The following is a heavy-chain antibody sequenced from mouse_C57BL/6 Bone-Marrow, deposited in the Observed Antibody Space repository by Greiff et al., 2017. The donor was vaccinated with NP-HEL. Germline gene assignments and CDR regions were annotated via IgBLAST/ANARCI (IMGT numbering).Heavy chain of an antibody. CDR2: INYDGSST. D-gene: IGHD2-4*01. J-gene: IGHJ1*03. V-gene: IGHV5-16*01. Sequence: EVQRVESEGGLVQPGSSMKLSCTASGFTFSDYYMAWVRQVPEKGLEWVANINYDGSSTYYLDSLKSRFIISRDNAKNILYLQMSSLKSEDTATYYCARVDYGRYFDVWGTGTTVTVSS. CDR3: ARVDYGRYFDV. CDR1: GFTFSDYY.